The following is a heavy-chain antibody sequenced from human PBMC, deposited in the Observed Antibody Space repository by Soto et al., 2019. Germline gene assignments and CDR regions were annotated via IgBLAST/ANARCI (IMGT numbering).Heavy chain of an antibody. V-gene: IGHV1-18*01. J-gene: IGHJ4*02. D-gene: IGHD3-22*01. Sequence: QVQLVQSGAEVKKPGASVKVSCKASGYTFITYVVSWVRQAPGQVLDWLGWISTYNGNTRYAERLQCRDTMTTDTTTNTAYMELRNLRSDDTAVYYCARGPTDYYDNSANYVLDYWGQGTLVTVSS. CDR2: ISTYNGNT. CDR3: ARGPTDYYDNSANYVLDY. CDR1: GYTFITYV.